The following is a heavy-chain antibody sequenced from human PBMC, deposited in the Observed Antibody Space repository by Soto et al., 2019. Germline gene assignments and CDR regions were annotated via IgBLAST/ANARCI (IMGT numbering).Heavy chain of an antibody. CDR2: INPSGGST. J-gene: IGHJ3*02. V-gene: IGHV1-46*01. CDR1: GSTFSSQY. D-gene: IGHD3-22*01. Sequence: ASVKVSCKSSGSTFSSQYMNWGLEAPGQGLEWMGIINPSGGSTSSAQKFQGRLTLTRDESTSTAYMELSSLRSEDTAVYYCARDRTMIAFYAFDIWGQGTMVTVSS. CDR3: ARDRTMIAFYAFDI.